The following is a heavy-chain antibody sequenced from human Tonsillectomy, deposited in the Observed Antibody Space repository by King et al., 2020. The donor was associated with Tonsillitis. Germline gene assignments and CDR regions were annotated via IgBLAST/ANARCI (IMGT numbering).Heavy chain of an antibody. CDR2: MNPNSDNT. CDR1: GYTFTSYD. V-gene: IGHV1-8*01. D-gene: IGHD3-10*01. J-gene: IGHJ4*02. Sequence: VQLVQSGAEVKKPGASVKVSCKASGYTFTSYDIHWVRQAAGQGLEWMGWMNPNSDNTGYAQKFQGRVTMTRNTSTSTAYMELGSLRSEDTAVYYCARSRGSGSYYFNYWGQGTLVTVSS. CDR3: ARSRGSGSYYFNY.